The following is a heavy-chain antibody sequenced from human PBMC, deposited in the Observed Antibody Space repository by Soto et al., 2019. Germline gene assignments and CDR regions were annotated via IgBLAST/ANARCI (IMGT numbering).Heavy chain of an antibody. CDR1: GDTFSTYA. Sequence: QVQLVQSVAEVKKPGSSVKVSCKASGDTFSTYAISWVRQAPGQGLAWRGGTIPSLGAPSYAQRFQGRGTITADKSTSTAYMELSSLRSEDTAVYYCARERSRYDRSGYYRPDYWGQGTLVTVAS. D-gene: IGHD3-22*01. J-gene: IGHJ4*02. V-gene: IGHV1-69*06. CDR2: TIPSLGAP. CDR3: ARERSRYDRSGYYRPDY.